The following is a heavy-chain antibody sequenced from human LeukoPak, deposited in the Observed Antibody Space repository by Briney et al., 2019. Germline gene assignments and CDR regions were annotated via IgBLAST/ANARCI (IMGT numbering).Heavy chain of an antibody. V-gene: IGHV4-59*08. J-gene: IGHJ6*02. CDR1: GGSICSYY. CDR3: ARHLRFIGVVIRSGMDV. CDR2: IYYSGST. Sequence: SETLSLTCTVSGGSICSYYWSWIRQPPGKGLEWIGYIYYSGSTNYNPSLKSRVTISVDTSKDQFSLKLSSVTAADTAVYYCARHLRFIGVVIRSGMDVWGQGTTVTVSS. D-gene: IGHD3-3*01.